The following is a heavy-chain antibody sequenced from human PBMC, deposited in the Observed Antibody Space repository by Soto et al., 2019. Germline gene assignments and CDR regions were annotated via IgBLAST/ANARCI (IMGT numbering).Heavy chain of an antibody. Sequence: GGSLRLSCAASGFTFSDYYMSWIRQAPGKGLEWVSYISSSSSYTNYADSVKGRFTISRDNAKNSLYLQMNSLRAEDTAVYYCAREVAVAGTLDYWGQGTLVTVSS. V-gene: IGHV3-11*06. CDR2: ISSSSSYT. CDR1: GFTFSDYY. J-gene: IGHJ4*02. CDR3: AREVAVAGTLDY. D-gene: IGHD6-19*01.